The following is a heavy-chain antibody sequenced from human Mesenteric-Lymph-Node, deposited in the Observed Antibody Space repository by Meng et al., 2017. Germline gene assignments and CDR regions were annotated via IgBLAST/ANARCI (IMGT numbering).Heavy chain of an antibody. CDR2: IYHSGST. CDR3: ARRYGASAYNWFDP. V-gene: IGHV4-4*03. J-gene: IGHJ5*02. D-gene: IGHD4-17*01. CDR1: VGSISSSNW. Sequence: LQQEAVGHGLVKPLGTLSLTCAVSVGSISSSNWWSWVRQPPGKGLEWIGEIYHSGSTNYNPSLKSRVTILVDESKNQFSLKLSSVTAADTAVYYCARRYGASAYNWFDPWGQGTLVTVSS.